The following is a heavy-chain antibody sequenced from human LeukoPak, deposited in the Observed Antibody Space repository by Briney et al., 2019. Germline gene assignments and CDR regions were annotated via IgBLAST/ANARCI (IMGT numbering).Heavy chain of an antibody. D-gene: IGHD3-22*01. CDR2: IYYSGST. CDR3: VRESEGYYTNWFDR. J-gene: IGHJ5*02. Sequence: NPSETLSLTCAVYGVSFSDYYWSWVRQHPGKGLEWVGYIYYSGSTYYTPSLKSRVTISVDTSKNQFSLKLSSVPAADTAVYYCVRESEGYYTNWFDRWGQGTLVTVSS. V-gene: IGHV4-31*11. CDR1: GVSFSDYY.